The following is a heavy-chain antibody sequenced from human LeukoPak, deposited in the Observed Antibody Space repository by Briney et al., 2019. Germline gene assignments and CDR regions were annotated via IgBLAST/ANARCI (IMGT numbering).Heavy chain of an antibody. CDR2: INLNSGGT. V-gene: IGHV1-2*02. CDR1: GYTFTYYY. CDR3: ARDLTSCGGDCSSSVDY. J-gene: IGHJ4*02. D-gene: IGHD2-21*02. Sequence: ASVKVSCKAAGYTFTYYYIHLVRQAPGPGLGRMGWINLNSGGTNYAQKFQGRVNITRDTSISTAYMELSRLRSDDTAVYYCARDLTSCGGDCSSSVDYWGQGTLVTVSS.